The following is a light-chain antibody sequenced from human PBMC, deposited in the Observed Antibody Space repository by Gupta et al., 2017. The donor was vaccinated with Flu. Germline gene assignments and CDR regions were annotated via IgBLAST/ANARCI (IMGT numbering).Light chain of an antibody. J-gene: IGLJ2*01. CDR3: QVWDFDSDHVV. Sequence: SYVLTQPPSLSVAPGQTATFTCAGKNIGTKNVHWYQQRPGQAPVLVVYEDTVRPSRIPERFSGSNSGNMATLTVSRVEAGDEADYYCQVWDFDSDHVVFGGGTKLTVL. CDR1: NIGTKN. CDR2: EDT. V-gene: IGLV3-21*02.